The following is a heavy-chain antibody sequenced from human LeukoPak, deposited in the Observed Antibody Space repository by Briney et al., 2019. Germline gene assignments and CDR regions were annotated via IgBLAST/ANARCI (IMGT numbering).Heavy chain of an antibody. V-gene: IGHV3-7*03. D-gene: IGHD3-9*01. Sequence: GGSLRLSCAASGFTSSNYWMSWVRQAPGKGLEWVANIKQDGSEKYYVDSVKGRFTVSRDNSKNTLYFQMNRLRAEDTAVYYCARATLSITIFDTAFDIWGQGAMVTVSS. J-gene: IGHJ3*02. CDR3: ARATLSITIFDTAFDI. CDR2: IKQDGSEK. CDR1: GFTSSNYW.